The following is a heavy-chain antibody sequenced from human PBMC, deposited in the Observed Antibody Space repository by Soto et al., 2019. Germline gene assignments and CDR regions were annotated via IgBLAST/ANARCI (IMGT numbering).Heavy chain of an antibody. J-gene: IGHJ4*02. Sequence: EVQLLESGGGLVQPGGSLRLSCAASGFTFSTYAMSWVHQAPGKGLEWVTAISGRDESTYYADSVKGRFTISRDNSKNTLYLQMSSLRAEDTAVYYCAKDRLSGSYHRYFDSWGQGTLVTVSS. CDR3: AKDRLSGSYHRYFDS. V-gene: IGHV3-23*01. D-gene: IGHD1-26*01. CDR2: ISGRDEST. CDR1: GFTFSTYA.